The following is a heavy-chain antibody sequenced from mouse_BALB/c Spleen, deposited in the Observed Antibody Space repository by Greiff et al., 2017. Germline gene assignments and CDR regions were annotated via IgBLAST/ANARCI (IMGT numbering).Heavy chain of an antibody. D-gene: IGHD2-1*01. CDR1: GFTFNTYA. CDR2: IRSKSNNYAT. V-gene: IGHV10-1*02. J-gene: IGHJ4*01. Sequence: GGGLVQPKGSSKLSCAASGFTFNTYAMNWVRQAPGKGLEWVARIRSKSNNYATYYADSVKDRFTISRDDSQSMLYLQMNNLKTEDTAMYYCVRRGGNLYYAMDYWGQGTSVTVSS. CDR3: VRRGGNLYYAMDY.